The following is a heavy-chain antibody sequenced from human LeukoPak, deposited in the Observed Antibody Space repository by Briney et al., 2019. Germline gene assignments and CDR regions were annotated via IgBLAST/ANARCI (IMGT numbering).Heavy chain of an antibody. Sequence: SVKVSCKASGGTFSSYAISWVRQAPGQGLEWMGGIIPIFGTANYAQKFQGRVTITADDSTGTAYMELTSLRSADTAVYYCARSQGYSYGSSYWGQGTLVTVSS. J-gene: IGHJ4*02. V-gene: IGHV1-69*13. D-gene: IGHD5-18*01. CDR2: IIPIFGTA. CDR3: ARSQGYSYGSSY. CDR1: GGTFSSYA.